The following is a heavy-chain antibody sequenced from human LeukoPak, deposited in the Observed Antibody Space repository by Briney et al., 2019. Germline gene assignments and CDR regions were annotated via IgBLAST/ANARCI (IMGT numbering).Heavy chain of an antibody. CDR3: ARAGRDIVLMVYAMALDY. D-gene: IGHD2-8*01. J-gene: IGHJ4*02. Sequence: GASVKVSCKASGYTFTGYYMHWVRQAPGQGLEWMGRINPNSGGTNYAQKFQGRVTMTRDTSISTVYMELSSLRSEDTAVYYCARAGRDIVLMVYAMALDYWGQGTLVTVSS. CDR2: INPNSGGT. V-gene: IGHV1-2*06. CDR1: GYTFTGYY.